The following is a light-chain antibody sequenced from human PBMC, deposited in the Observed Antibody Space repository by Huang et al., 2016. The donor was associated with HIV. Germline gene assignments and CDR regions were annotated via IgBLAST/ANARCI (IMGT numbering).Light chain of an antibody. V-gene: IGKV1-39*01. CDR1: QSISKY. CDR2: GAS. J-gene: IGKJ4*01. Sequence: DIQMTQSPSSLSASVGDRVTITCRASQSISKYFNWYQQKPGKAPKLMIYGASSLQSGVPSRCSGSGSGTDFTLTISSLQPEDFATYFCQHSYSTPLTFGGGTKVEIK. CDR3: QHSYSTPLT.